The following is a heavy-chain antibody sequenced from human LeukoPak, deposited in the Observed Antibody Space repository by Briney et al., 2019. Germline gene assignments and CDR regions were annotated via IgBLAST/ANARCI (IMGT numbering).Heavy chain of an antibody. CDR1: GFTFDDYA. D-gene: IGHD5-24*01. CDR2: ISGDGGSR. CDR3: AKDIAEMATINYFDY. J-gene: IGHJ4*02. Sequence: GGSLRLSCAASGFTFDDYAMHWVRQAPGKGLEWVSLISGDGGSRYYADSVKGRFTISRDNSKNSLYLQMNSLRTEDTALYYCAKDIAEMATINYFDYWGQGTLVTVSS. V-gene: IGHV3-43*02.